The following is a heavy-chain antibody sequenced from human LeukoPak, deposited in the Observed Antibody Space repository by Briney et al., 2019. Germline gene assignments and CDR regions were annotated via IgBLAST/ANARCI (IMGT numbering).Heavy chain of an antibody. D-gene: IGHD7-27*01. CDR2: INYSGVST. Sequence: PGGSLRLSCAASGFTFDDYGMSWVRQAPGKGLEWVSVINYSGVSTNYADSVKGRLIISRDNSKNTVYLQMNSLRVEDTAVYYCAKDQNWEGGYWGQGTLVTVSS. J-gene: IGHJ4*02. V-gene: IGHV3-23*01. CDR1: GFTFDDYG. CDR3: AKDQNWEGGY.